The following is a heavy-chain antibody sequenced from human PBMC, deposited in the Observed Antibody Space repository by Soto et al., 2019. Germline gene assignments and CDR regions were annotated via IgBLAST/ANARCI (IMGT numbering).Heavy chain of an antibody. CDR2: IKRKTDGGTT. Sequence: EGQLVESGGGLVEPGGSLRLSCAASGFTFSNAWLSWVRQAPGKGLEWVGLIKRKTDGGTTDYAAPVKGRFTVSRDDSKNMLYLQMNSLKPEDTAVYYCTTGGHYYGDWGQGTLVTVSS. CDR1: GFTFSNAW. J-gene: IGHJ4*02. D-gene: IGHD3-22*01. V-gene: IGHV3-15*01. CDR3: TTGGHYYGD.